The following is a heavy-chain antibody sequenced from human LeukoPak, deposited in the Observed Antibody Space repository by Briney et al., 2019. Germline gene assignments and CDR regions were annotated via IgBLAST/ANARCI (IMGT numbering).Heavy chain of an antibody. CDR3: VKDRRQLVFYFDF. V-gene: IGHV3-30*18. CDR1: GFTFSSYG. CDR2: ISYDGSNK. Sequence: PGGSLRLSCAASGFTFSSYGMHWVRQAPGKGLEWVAVISYDGSNKYYADSVKGRFTISRDNSKNTVSLQMKSLRVEDTAVYYCVKDRRQLVFYFDFWGQGALVAVSS. D-gene: IGHD1-14*01. J-gene: IGHJ4*02.